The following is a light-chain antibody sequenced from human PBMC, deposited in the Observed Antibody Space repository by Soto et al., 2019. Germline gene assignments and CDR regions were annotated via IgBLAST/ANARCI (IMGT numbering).Light chain of an antibody. Sequence: QSALTQPASVSGSPGQSITISCTGTSSDVGGYNYVSWYQQNPGKAPKLIIYDVSNRPSGVTNRFSGSKSGNTASLTISGLQAEDESDYYCSSYTSSSTVIFGGGTKLTVL. CDR3: SSYTSSSTVI. CDR2: DVS. V-gene: IGLV2-14*03. J-gene: IGLJ2*01. CDR1: SSDVGGYNY.